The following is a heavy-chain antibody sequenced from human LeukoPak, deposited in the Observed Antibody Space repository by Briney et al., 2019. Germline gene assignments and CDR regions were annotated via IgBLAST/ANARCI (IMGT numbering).Heavy chain of an antibody. J-gene: IGHJ3*02. V-gene: IGHV3-48*01. CDR1: GFTFSSYS. CDR2: ITFTSSTI. D-gene: IGHD5-18*01. Sequence: GGSLRLSCAASGFTFSSYSMTWVRQAPGKGLEWVSYITFTSSTIHYADSVKGRFTISRDNAKSSLYLQMNSLRADDTAVYYCARKAIQLWANDAFDIWGQGTMVTVSS. CDR3: ARKAIQLWANDAFDI.